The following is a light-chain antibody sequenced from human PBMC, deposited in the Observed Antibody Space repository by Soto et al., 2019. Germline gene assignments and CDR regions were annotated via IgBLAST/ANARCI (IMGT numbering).Light chain of an antibody. CDR1: QGISSW. Sequence: DIQMTPSPYSVSSSVGDRVTITCRASQGISSWLAWYQQKPGKAPKLLIYAASSLQSGVPSRFSDSGSVKEFTLTISSLQPEDFATYLCHPANSFPLTVGGGTKVVIK. CDR2: AAS. J-gene: IGKJ4*01. V-gene: IGKV1-12*01. CDR3: HPANSFPLT.